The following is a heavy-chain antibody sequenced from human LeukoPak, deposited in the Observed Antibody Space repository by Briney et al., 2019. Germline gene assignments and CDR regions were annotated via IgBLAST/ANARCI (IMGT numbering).Heavy chain of an antibody. V-gene: IGHV3-23*01. Sequence: GGSLRLSCAASGFTFSSYAMSWVRQAPGKGLEWVSAISGSGGSTYYADSVKGRFTISRDNAKNSLYLQMNSLRAEDTALYYCAKVGTAVALTGSWFDPWGQGTLVTVSS. CDR3: AKVGTAVALTGSWFDP. D-gene: IGHD6-19*01. J-gene: IGHJ5*02. CDR1: GFTFSSYA. CDR2: ISGSGGST.